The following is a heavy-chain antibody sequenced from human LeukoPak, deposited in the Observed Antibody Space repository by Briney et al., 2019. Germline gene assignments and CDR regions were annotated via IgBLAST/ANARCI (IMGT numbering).Heavy chain of an antibody. CDR1: GGSFSGYY. J-gene: IGHJ4*02. D-gene: IGHD3-9*01. Sequence: KPSETLSLTCAVYGGSFSGYYWSWIRQPPGKGLEWIGEINHSGSTNYNPSLKSRVTISVDTSKNQFSLKLSSVTAADTAVYYCARAPSYFDPQGLFDYWGQGTLVTVSS. V-gene: IGHV4-34*01. CDR3: ARAPSYFDPQGLFDY. CDR2: INHSGST.